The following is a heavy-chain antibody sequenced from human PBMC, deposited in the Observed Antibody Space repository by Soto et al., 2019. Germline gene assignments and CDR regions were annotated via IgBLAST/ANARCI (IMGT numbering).Heavy chain of an antibody. J-gene: IGHJ4*02. CDR2: IYYSGST. CDR1: GGSISSSSYY. V-gene: IGHV4-39*01. CDR3: ARQGGYYCFDY. D-gene: IGHD3-22*01. Sequence: QLQLQESGPGLVKPSETLSLTGTVSGGSISSSSYYWGWIRQPPGKGLEWIGSIYYSGSTYYNPSLKSRVTISVDTSKNPFSLKLSSVTDADRAVYYCARQGGYYCFDYWRQGTLVTVSS.